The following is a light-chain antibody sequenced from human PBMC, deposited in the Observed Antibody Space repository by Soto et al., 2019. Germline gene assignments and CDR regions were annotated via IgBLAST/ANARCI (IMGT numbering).Light chain of an antibody. CDR3: QEYNDWRPIT. CDR2: GAS. V-gene: IGKV3-15*01. CDR1: QSVSSS. J-gene: IGKJ4*01. Sequence: EIVMTRSPATLSMSPGESATLSCRASQSVSSSLAWYQQKPGQAPRLLIYGASTRAPGIPVRFSGSGSGTEFTLTITSLQSEDFAVYYCQEYNDWRPITFGGGTKVDIK.